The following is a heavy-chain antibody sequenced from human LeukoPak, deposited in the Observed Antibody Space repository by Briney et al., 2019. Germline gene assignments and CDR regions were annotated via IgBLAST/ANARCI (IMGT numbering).Heavy chain of an antibody. D-gene: IGHD6-13*01. J-gene: IGHJ4*02. Sequence: SESLSLTCTVSGGSNSSGGYYWSRIRQHPGKGLEWIGYIHYSGSTYYDPSLKSRVTISVDTSKNQFSLKLSSVTAADTAVYYCASTTHLYSSSWFDYWGQGTLVTVSS. CDR3: ASTTHLYSSSWFDY. CDR1: GGSNSSGGYY. CDR2: IHYSGST. V-gene: IGHV4-31*03.